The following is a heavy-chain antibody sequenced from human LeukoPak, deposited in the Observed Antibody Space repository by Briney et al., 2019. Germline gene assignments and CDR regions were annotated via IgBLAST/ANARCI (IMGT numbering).Heavy chain of an antibody. CDR3: ATGIAVAGTKNY. Sequence: GASVKVSCKVSGYTLTELSMHWVRQAPGKGLEWMGGFDPEDGETIYAQKFQGRVTMTEDTSTDTAYMELSSLRSEDTAVYYCATGIAVAGTKNYWGQGTLVTVSP. V-gene: IGHV1-24*01. CDR1: GYTLTELS. CDR2: FDPEDGET. J-gene: IGHJ4*02. D-gene: IGHD6-19*01.